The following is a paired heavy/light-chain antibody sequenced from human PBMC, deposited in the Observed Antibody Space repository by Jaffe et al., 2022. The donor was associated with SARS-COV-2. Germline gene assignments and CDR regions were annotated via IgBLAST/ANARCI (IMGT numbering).Light chain of an antibody. J-gene: IGLJ3*02. CDR1: SSNIGSNT. CDR3: AAWDDSLNAWV. Sequence: QSVLTQPPSASGTPGQRVTISCSGSSSNIGSNTVNWYQQLPGTAPKLLIYSNNQRPSGVPDRFSGSKSGTSASLAISGLQSEDEADYFCAAWDDSLNAWVFGGGTKLTVL. V-gene: IGLV1-44*01. CDR2: SNN.
Heavy chain of an antibody. D-gene: IGHD2-15*01. CDR1: GFTFSSDS. Sequence: EVQLVESGGGLVQPGGSLRLSCAASGFTFSSDSMNWVRQAPGKGLEWVSYISSSRNTIYYADSVKGRFTISRDNAKNSLYLQMNSLRDEDTAVYYCARSVGHYFDYWGQGTLVTVSS. CDR2: ISSSRNTI. V-gene: IGHV3-48*02. J-gene: IGHJ4*02. CDR3: ARSVGHYFDY.